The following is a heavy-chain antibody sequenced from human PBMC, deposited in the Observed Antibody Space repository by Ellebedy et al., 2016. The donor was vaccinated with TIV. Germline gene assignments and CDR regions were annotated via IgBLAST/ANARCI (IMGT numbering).Heavy chain of an antibody. J-gene: IGHJ6*02. CDR1: GYTFTGYY. V-gene: IGHV1-2*04. CDR3: ATGNDFYYYGMDV. D-gene: IGHD1-1*01. CDR2: INPNSGGT. Sequence: ASVKVSXKASGYTFTGYYMHWVRQAPGQGLEWMGWINPNSGGTNYAQKFQGWVTMTRDTSASTAYMELSSLRSEDTAVYYCATGNDFYYYGMDVWGQGTTVTVSS.